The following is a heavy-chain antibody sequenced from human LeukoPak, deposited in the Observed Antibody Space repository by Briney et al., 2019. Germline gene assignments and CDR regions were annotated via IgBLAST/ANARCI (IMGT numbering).Heavy chain of an antibody. CDR3: VGSANLAD. Sequence: GGSLRLSCAASGFTFSSYAMSWVRQAPGKGLEWISYINGRGSTINYADSVMGRFTISRDNAKNSLYLQMYSLRVEDTAVYYCVGSANLADWGQGTLVTVSS. V-gene: IGHV3-48*03. J-gene: IGHJ4*02. CDR2: INGRGSTI. CDR1: GFTFSSYA. D-gene: IGHD4/OR15-4a*01.